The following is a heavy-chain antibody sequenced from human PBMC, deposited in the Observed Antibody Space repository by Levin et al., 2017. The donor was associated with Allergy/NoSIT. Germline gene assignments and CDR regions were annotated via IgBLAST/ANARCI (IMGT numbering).Heavy chain of an antibody. V-gene: IGHV1-2*02. Sequence: GESLKISCKASGYTFTGYYMHWVRQAPGQGLEWMGWINPNSGGTNYAQKFQGRVTMTRDTSISTAYMELSRLRSDDTAVYYCARDYCSSTSCYIFDYWGQGTLVTVSS. J-gene: IGHJ4*02. D-gene: IGHD2-2*02. CDR2: INPNSGGT. CDR3: ARDYCSSTSCYIFDY. CDR1: GYTFTGYY.